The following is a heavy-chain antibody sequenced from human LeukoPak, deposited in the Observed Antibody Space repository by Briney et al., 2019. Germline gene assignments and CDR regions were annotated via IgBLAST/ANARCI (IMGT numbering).Heavy chain of an antibody. CDR1: GFTLGDYA. Sequence: GGSLRLSCAASGFTLGDYAMHRVRQGPGKGLEWVSSISWNSGRIAYSDSVKGRFTISRDDARNSLSLQLSSLTPDDTAFYYCAKGSQGGYSYGSYFDSWGQGTLVTVSS. CDR2: ISWNSGRI. CDR3: AKGSQGGYSYGSYFDS. J-gene: IGHJ4*02. V-gene: IGHV3-9*01. D-gene: IGHD5-18*01.